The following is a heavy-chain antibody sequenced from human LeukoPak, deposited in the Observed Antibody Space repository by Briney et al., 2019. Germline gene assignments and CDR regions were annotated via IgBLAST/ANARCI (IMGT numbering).Heavy chain of an antibody. CDR2: ISDGGHHT. CDR1: RTTFTYG. Sequence: GGSLRLSCAASRTTFTYGVSWVRQAPGKGLEWVSSISDGGHHTFYAESVKGRFTISRDNSKNTLYLQMDSLRAEDTAVYYCAKVISSYSGYDSYWGQGTRVTVSS. J-gene: IGHJ4*02. CDR3: AKVISSYSGYDSY. D-gene: IGHD5-12*01. V-gene: IGHV3-23*01.